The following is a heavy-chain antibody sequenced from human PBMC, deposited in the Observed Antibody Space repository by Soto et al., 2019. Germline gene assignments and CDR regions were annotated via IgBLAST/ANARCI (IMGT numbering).Heavy chain of an antibody. Sequence: SETLSLTCSVSGDSVSSDRYFWTWIRQPPGKGLEWIAYISYTGDTNYNPSLKSRVTISVDTSRNQFSLTLTSVTAADTAVYFCARIVVGATVDLWGQGSMVTVSS. D-gene: IGHD1-26*01. CDR2: ISYTGDT. V-gene: IGHV4-61*01. J-gene: IGHJ5*02. CDR1: GDSVSSDRYF. CDR3: ARIVVGATVDL.